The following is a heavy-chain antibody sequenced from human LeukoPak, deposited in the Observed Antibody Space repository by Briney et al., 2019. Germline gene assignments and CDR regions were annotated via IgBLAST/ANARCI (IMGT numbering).Heavy chain of an antibody. CDR3: ARVRGVYCSSTSCYHFDY. Sequence: ASVKVSCKASGYTFTGYYMHWVRQAPGQGLEWMGWINPSSGGTNYAQKFQGRVTTTRDTSISTAYMELSRLRSDDTAVYYCARVRGVYCSSTSCYHFDYWGQGTLVTVSS. J-gene: IGHJ4*02. CDR2: INPSSGGT. D-gene: IGHD2-2*01. CDR1: GYTFTGYY. V-gene: IGHV1-2*02.